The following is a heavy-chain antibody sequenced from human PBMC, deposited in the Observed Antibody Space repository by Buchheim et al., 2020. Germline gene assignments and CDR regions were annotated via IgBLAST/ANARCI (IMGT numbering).Heavy chain of an antibody. Sequence: QVQLVESGGGLVKPGGSLRLSCAVSGFTFSDYYMSWIRQAPGKGLEWVSYISSSSSYTNYADSVKGRFTISRDNAKNSLYLQMNSLRAEDTAVYYCARYILRKDYYYGSGSYFGYWGQGTL. J-gene: IGHJ4*02. CDR3: ARYILRKDYYYGSGSYFGY. V-gene: IGHV3-11*05. D-gene: IGHD3-10*01. CDR2: ISSSSSYT. CDR1: GFTFSDYY.